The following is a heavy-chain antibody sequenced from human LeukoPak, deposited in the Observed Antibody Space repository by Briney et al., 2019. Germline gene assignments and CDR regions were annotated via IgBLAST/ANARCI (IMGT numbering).Heavy chain of an antibody. D-gene: IGHD6-19*01. V-gene: IGHV3-23*01. J-gene: IGHJ4*02. CDR1: GFTFSSYA. CDR2: ISGSGGST. Sequence: QAGGSLRLSCAASGFTFSSYAMSWVRQAPGKGLEWVSAISGSGGSTYYADSVKGRFTISRDNSKNTLFLQMNMLRAEDTAVYYCAKIPVSYSSGWSNFDYWGQGTLVTVSS. CDR3: AKIPVSYSSGWSNFDY.